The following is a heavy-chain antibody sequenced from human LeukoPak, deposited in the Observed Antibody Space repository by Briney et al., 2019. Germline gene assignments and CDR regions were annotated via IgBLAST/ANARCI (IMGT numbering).Heavy chain of an antibody. D-gene: IGHD4-17*01. Sequence: PGGSLRLSCAASGFTFSTYWMSWVRQAPGKGLEWVANMNQDGSAKYYVDSVKGRFTISRDNAKSSLYVQMNSLRAEDTAFYYCARSRGDYERGYFDYWGQGTLVTVSS. CDR3: ARSRGDYERGYFDY. J-gene: IGHJ4*02. V-gene: IGHV3-7*01. CDR1: GFTFSTYW. CDR2: MNQDGSAK.